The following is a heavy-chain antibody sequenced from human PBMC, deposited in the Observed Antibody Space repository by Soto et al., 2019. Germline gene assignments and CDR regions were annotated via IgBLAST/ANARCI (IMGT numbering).Heavy chain of an antibody. D-gene: IGHD3-10*01. Sequence: QVQLEQSAPEVKKPGASVKVSCKASGYTFTTYGISWVRQAPGQGLEWLGWIHTHNGNTNYAQNLQGRVIMTADTSTSTAYMELRSLRSDDTAIYYCTREGSAPYYYYGMDAWGQGTTVTVSS. J-gene: IGHJ6*02. CDR1: GYTFTTYG. CDR3: TREGSAPYYYYGMDA. V-gene: IGHV1-18*01. CDR2: IHTHNGNT.